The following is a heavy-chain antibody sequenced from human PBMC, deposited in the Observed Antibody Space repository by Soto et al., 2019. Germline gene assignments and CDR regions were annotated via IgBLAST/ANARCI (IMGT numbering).Heavy chain of an antibody. V-gene: IGHV1-69*02. Sequence: SVKVSCKASGGTFSSYTISWVRQAPGQGLEWMGRIIPILGIANYAQKFQGRVTITADKSTSTAYMELSSLRSEDTATYYCANRGDMVPHFDCGAQGTLVTVSS. CDR2: IIPILGIA. D-gene: IGHD5-12*01. CDR1: GGTFSSYT. CDR3: ANRGDMVPHFDC. J-gene: IGHJ4*02.